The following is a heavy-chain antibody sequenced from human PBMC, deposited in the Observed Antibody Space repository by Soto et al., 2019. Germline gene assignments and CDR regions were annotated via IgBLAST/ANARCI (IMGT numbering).Heavy chain of an antibody. V-gene: IGHV4-34*01. CDR1: GGSFSGYY. J-gene: IGHJ6*02. D-gene: IGHD3-3*01. Sequence: SETLSLTCAVYGGSFSGYYWSWIRQPPGKGLEWIGEINHSGSTNYNPSLKSRVTISVDTPKNQFSLKLSSVTAADTAVYYCARGRFNYDFWSGTGLGYYYYGMDVWGQGTTVTVSS. CDR3: ARGRFNYDFWSGTGLGYYYYGMDV. CDR2: INHSGST.